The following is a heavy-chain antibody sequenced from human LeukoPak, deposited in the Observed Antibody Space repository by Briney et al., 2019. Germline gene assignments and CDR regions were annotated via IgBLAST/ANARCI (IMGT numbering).Heavy chain of an antibody. Sequence: GGSLRLSCAASGFTFSTYTMNWVRQAPGKGLEWVSSISGGSSYIYYADSVKGRFTISRNNAEDSLFLQMSSLRAEDTALYYCARDYGEGKRYFDYWGQGALVTVSS. V-gene: IGHV3-21*01. CDR1: GFTFSTYT. CDR2: ISGGSSYI. J-gene: IGHJ4*02. CDR3: ARDYGEGKRYFDY. D-gene: IGHD4-17*01.